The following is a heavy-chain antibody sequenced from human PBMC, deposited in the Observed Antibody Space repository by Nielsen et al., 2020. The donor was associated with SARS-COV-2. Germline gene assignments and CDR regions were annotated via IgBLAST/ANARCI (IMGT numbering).Heavy chain of an antibody. CDR2: IYDSGNT. D-gene: IGHD3-16*01. CDR3: AKDGVTMGFDY. CDR1: GGAISSYY. J-gene: IGHJ4*02. Sequence: SETLSLTCTVSGGAISSYYWTWIRQPPEKGLEWIAYIYDSGNTNYNPSLKSRVTISVDTSRNQFSLKLTSVTAADTAVYYCAKDGVTMGFDYWGQGTLVTVSS. V-gene: IGHV4-59*13.